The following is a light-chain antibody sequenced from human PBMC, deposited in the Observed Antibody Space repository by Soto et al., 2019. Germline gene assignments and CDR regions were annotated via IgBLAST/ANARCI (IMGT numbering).Light chain of an antibody. Sequence: SLLTQPASASGTPGQRVTISCSGSSSNIGSNSVNWYQQLPGAAPKLLIYSNNQRPSGVPDRFSGSKSGTSASLAISGLQSEDEADYYCAAWDDSLNGREVFGTGTKVTVL. J-gene: IGLJ1*01. CDR2: SNN. CDR3: AAWDDSLNGREV. CDR1: SSNIGSNS. V-gene: IGLV1-44*01.